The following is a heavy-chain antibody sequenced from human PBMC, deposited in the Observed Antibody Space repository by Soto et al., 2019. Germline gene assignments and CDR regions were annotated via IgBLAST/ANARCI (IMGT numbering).Heavy chain of an antibody. V-gene: IGHV3-23*01. D-gene: IGHD3-10*01. CDR3: ARRVIGSSRAFDI. Sequence: ASGFAFTGHPMSWVRQAPEKGLEWVAGISDGGDLTYNADSVKGRFTISRDNSRNTLYLQINSLRAEDTAVYYCARRVIGSSRAFDIWCQGTMVTVSS. J-gene: IGHJ3*02. CDR2: ISDGGDLT. CDR1: GFAFTGHP.